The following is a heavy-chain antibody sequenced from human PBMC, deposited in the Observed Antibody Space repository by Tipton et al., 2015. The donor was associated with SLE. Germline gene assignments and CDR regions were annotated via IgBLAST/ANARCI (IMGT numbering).Heavy chain of an antibody. D-gene: IGHD6-6*01. Sequence: LRLSCTVSGGSISSYYWSWIRRPPGKGLEWIGYIYYSGSTNYNPSLKSRVTISVDTSKNQFSLKLSSVTAADTAVYYCARHGVLYSSSSGAFGYWGQGTLVTVSS. J-gene: IGHJ4*02. CDR2: IYYSGST. CDR1: GGSISSYY. CDR3: ARHGVLYSSSSGAFGY. V-gene: IGHV4-59*08.